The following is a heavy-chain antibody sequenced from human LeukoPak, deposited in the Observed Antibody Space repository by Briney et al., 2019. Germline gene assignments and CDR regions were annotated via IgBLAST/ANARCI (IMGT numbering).Heavy chain of an antibody. D-gene: IGHD3-3*01. Sequence: GGSLRLSCAASGFTFSSYAMHWVRQAPGKGLEWVAVISYDGSNKYYADSVKGRFTISKDNSKNTLYLQMNSLRAEDTAVYYCARAPGPNYDFWSGYSRHWYFDLWGRGTLVTVSS. CDR3: ARAPGPNYDFWSGYSRHWYFDL. CDR2: ISYDGSNK. J-gene: IGHJ2*01. CDR1: GFTFSSYA. V-gene: IGHV3-30-3*01.